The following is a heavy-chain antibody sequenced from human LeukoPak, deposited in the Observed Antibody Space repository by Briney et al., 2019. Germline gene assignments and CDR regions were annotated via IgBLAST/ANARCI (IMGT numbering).Heavy chain of an antibody. Sequence: GGSLRLSCAASGFTFSSYAMSWVRQAPGKGLEWVSAISGSGGSTYYADSVKGRFTISRDNSKNTLYLQMNSLRAEDTAVYYCARLPTSLVLGMGIAAADQYFDYWGQGTLVTVSS. D-gene: IGHD6-13*01. CDR3: ARLPTSLVLGMGIAAADQYFDY. J-gene: IGHJ4*02. CDR1: GFTFSSYA. V-gene: IGHV3-23*01. CDR2: ISGSGGST.